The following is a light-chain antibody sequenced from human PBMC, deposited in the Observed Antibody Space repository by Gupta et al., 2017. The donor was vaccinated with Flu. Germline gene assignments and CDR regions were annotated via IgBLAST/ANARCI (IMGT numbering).Light chain of an antibody. Sequence: GQSVTITCTGTSLDDRNVSWYQQHPGKAPELVIYEGSERPSGITDRFSGSNSGNTATLTVTGLQAEDEADYYCCSEAGSATYWVFGGGTKLTVL. CDR2: EGS. V-gene: IGLV2-23*01. CDR3: CSEAGSATYWV. J-gene: IGLJ3*02. CDR1: SLDDRN.